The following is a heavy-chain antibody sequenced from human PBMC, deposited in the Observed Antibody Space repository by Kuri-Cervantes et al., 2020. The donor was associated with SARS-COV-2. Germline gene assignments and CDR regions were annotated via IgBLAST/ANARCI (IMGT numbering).Heavy chain of an antibody. V-gene: IGHV3-74*01. D-gene: IGHD4-17*01. CDR2: INPGGSYT. CDR3: ARESAVTTIVYFDY. CDR1: GFTFSGHW. J-gene: IGHJ4*02. Sequence: GGSLRLSCAASGFTFSGHWIHWVRQAPGKGLVWVSRINPGGSYTNNADSVKGRFTLSRDNAKNTLYLQMNSLRAEDTAVYYCARESAVTTIVYFDYWGQGTLVTVSS.